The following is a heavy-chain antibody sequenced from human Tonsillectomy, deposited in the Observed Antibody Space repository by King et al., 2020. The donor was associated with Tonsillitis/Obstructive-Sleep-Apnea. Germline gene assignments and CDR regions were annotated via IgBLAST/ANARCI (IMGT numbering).Heavy chain of an antibody. J-gene: IGHJ6*03. CDR1: GFTFDDFS. D-gene: IGHD2-2*01. Sequence: VQLVESGGGLVQPGRSLRLSCAASGFTFDDFSMHWVRQVPGKGLEWVSGISWHSGSIGYADSVKGRFTISRDNAKNSLYLQMNSLRAEDTAFYYCAKDIGPRYCRSTSCYWADYYYYYYMDVWGKGTTVTVSS. V-gene: IGHV3-9*01. CDR3: AKDIGPRYCRSTSCYWADYYYYYYMDV. CDR2: ISWHSGSI.